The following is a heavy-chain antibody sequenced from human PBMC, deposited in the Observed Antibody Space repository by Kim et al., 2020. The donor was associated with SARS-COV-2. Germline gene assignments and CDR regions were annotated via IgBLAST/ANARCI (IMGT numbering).Heavy chain of an antibody. CDR1: GGSFSGYY. CDR2: INHSGST. V-gene: IGHV4-34*01. D-gene: IGHD6-19*01. J-gene: IGHJ1*01. Sequence: SETLSLTCAVYGGSFSGYYWSWIRQPPGKGLEWIGEINHSGSTNYNPSLKSRVTISVDTSKNQFSLKLSSVTAADTAVYYCARDGWPLRYFQHWGQGTLVTVSS. CDR3: ARDGWPLRYFQH.